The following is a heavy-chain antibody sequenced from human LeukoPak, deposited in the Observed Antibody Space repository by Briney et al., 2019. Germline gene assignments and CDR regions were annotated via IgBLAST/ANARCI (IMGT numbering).Heavy chain of an antibody. V-gene: IGHV1-2*02. Sequence: ASVKVSCKASGYTFTGYYMQWVRQAPGQGLEWMGWINPNSGGTNYAQKFQGRVTMTRDTSISTAYMELSRLRSDDTAVYYCARGPYDYGDYFPDYWGQGTLVTVSS. CDR3: ARGPYDYGDYFPDY. CDR1: GYTFTGYY. J-gene: IGHJ4*02. CDR2: INPNSGGT. D-gene: IGHD4-17*01.